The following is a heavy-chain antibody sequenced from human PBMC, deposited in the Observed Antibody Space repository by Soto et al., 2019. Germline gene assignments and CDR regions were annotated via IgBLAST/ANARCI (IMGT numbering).Heavy chain of an antibody. CDR1: GFNVSNYY. CDR3: AREQTDAFDI. V-gene: IGHV3-66*01. Sequence: EVQLVESGGGLVQPGGSLRLSCAASGFNVSNYYMTWVRQSPGKGLEWVSVLYSGGTTNYADSVKGRFTIARDKSKNAAYLQMNGLRADDTAIYYCAREQTDAFDIWGQGTTVTVSS. CDR2: LYSGGTT. J-gene: IGHJ3*02.